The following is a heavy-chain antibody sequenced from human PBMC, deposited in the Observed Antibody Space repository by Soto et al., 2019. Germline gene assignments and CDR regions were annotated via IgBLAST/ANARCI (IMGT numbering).Heavy chain of an antibody. CDR2: IYYSGST. CDR1: GGSISSYY. Sequence: SETLSLTCTVSGGSISSYYWSWIRQPPGKGLEWIGYIYYSGSTNYNPSLKSRVTISVDTSKNQFSLKLSSVTAADTAVYYCARVAALRYFDWLPYYFDYWGQGTLVTVSS. V-gene: IGHV4-59*01. J-gene: IGHJ4*02. CDR3: ARVAALRYFDWLPYYFDY. D-gene: IGHD3-9*01.